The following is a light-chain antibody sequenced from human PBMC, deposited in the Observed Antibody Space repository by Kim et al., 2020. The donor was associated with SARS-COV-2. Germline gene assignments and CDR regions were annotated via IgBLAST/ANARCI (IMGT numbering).Light chain of an antibody. CDR1: RGNIATSY. V-gene: IGLV6-57*03. J-gene: IGLJ3*02. CDR2: EDD. Sequence: GKPVTISCTRSRGNIATSYVHWYQQRPGSVPTIVIYEDDQRSSGVPDRFSGSIDRSSNSASLSISGLRTDDEADYYCQSYDDNIQVFGGGTQLTVL. CDR3: QSYDDNIQV.